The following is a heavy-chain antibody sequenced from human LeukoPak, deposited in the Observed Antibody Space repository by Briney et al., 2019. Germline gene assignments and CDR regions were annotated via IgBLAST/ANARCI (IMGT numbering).Heavy chain of an antibody. Sequence: SVKVSCKAYGYSFTSHGISWVRQAPGQGLEWMGGIIPIFGTANYAQKFQGRVTITADESTSTAYMELSSLRSEDTAVYYCARVGTEYSSAWYDYWGQGTLVTVSS. J-gene: IGHJ4*02. D-gene: IGHD6-19*01. CDR3: ARVGTEYSSAWYDY. CDR1: GYSFTSHG. CDR2: IIPIFGTA. V-gene: IGHV1-69*13.